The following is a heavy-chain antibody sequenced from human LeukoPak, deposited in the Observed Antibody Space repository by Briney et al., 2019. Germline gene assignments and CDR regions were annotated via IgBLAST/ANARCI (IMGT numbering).Heavy chain of an antibody. Sequence: PSETLSLTCTVSGGSISSYYWSWIRQPPGKGLEWIGYIYYSGSTNYNPSLKGRVSMSVDTSKNQFSLRLNSVTAADTAVYLCARGGSGYTFDYWGQGTLVTVSS. D-gene: IGHD3-22*01. CDR3: ARGGSGYTFDY. V-gene: IGHV4-59*12. CDR2: IYYSGST. CDR1: GGSISSYY. J-gene: IGHJ4*02.